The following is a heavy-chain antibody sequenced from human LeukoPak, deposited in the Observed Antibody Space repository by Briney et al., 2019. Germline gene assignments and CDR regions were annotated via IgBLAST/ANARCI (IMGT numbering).Heavy chain of an antibody. J-gene: IGHJ4*02. CDR2: ISYDGSNK. Sequence: GGSLRLSCAASGFTFSSYAMHWVRQAPGKGLEWVAVISYDGSNKYYADSVKGRFTISRDNSKNTLYLQMNSLRAEDTAVYYCAREYCGGDCYSSLFDYWGQGTLVTVSS. V-gene: IGHV3-30-3*01. CDR3: AREYCGGDCYSSLFDY. CDR1: GFTFSSYA. D-gene: IGHD2-21*02.